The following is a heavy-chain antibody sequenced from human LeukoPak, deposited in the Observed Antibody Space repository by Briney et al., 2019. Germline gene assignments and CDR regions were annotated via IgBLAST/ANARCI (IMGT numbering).Heavy chain of an antibody. CDR1: GYTFTSYY. Sequence: ASVTVSCTASGYTFTSYYMHWVRQAPGQGLEWMGIINPSGGSTSYAQKLQGRVTMTTDTSTSTAYMELRSLRSDDTAVYYCARGGTRRDGYRDAFDIWGQGTMVTVSS. CDR3: ARGGTRRDGYRDAFDI. D-gene: IGHD5-24*01. CDR2: INPSGGST. V-gene: IGHV1-46*01. J-gene: IGHJ3*02.